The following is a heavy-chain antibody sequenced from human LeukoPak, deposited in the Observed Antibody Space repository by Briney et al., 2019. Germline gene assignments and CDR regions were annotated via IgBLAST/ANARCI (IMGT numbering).Heavy chain of an antibody. CDR1: GFTFSSYA. V-gene: IGHV3-30*04. CDR2: ISYDGSNK. J-gene: IGHJ4*02. D-gene: IGHD5-12*01. CDR3: ARGRYSGYDLGY. Sequence: GGSLRLSCAASGFTFSSYAMHWVRQAPGKGLEWVAVISYDGSNKYYADSVKGRFTISRDNSKNTLYLQMNSLRAEDTAVYYCARGRYSGYDLGYWGQGTLVTVSS.